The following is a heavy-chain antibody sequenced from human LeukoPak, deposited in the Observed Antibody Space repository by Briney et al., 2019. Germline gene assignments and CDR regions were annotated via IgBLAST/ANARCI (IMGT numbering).Heavy chain of an antibody. CDR1: GFTFSSYW. CDR3: ATSRSFDY. CDR2: INTDGSTT. J-gene: IGHJ4*02. V-gene: IGHV3-74*01. D-gene: IGHD3-16*01. Sequence: GGSLRLSCAASGFTFSSYWMHWVRQAPGKGLVWVSLINTDGSTTSYADSVKGRFTISRDNAKNTLYLQMNSLRAEDKAVYYCATSRSFDYWGQGTLVTVSS.